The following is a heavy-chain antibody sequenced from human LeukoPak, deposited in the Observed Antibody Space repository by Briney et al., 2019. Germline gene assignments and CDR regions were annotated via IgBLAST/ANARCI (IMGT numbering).Heavy chain of an antibody. CDR1: GGSISRSSYY. Sequence: SETLSLTCTVSGGSISRSSYYWGWIRQPPGKGLEWIGSIYYSGSTYYNPSLKSRVTISVDTSKNQFSLKLSSVTAADTAVYYCASGNTGYDRDSFDIWGQGTMVTVSS. D-gene: IGHD5-12*01. J-gene: IGHJ3*02. CDR2: IYYSGST. CDR3: ASGNTGYDRDSFDI. V-gene: IGHV4-39*07.